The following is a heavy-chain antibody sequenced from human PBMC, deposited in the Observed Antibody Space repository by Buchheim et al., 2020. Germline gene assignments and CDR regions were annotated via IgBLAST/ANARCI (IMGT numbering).Heavy chain of an antibody. V-gene: IGHV3-23*01. CDR2: ISGSGGST. D-gene: IGHD2-2*01. CDR1: GFTFSSYA. CDR3: ANLRRYCSSTSCYSYYYYGMDV. Sequence: EVQLLESGGGLVQPGGSLRLSCAASGFTFSSYAMSWVRQAPGKGLEWVSAISGSGGSTYYADSVKGRFTISRDNSKNTLYLQMNSLRAEDTAVYYCANLRRYCSSTSCYSYYYYGMDVWGQGTT. J-gene: IGHJ6*02.